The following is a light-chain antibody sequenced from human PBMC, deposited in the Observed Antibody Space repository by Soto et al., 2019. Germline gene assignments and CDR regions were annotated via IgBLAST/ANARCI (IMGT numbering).Light chain of an antibody. Sequence: EIVLTQSPGTLSLSPGERATLSCRANQSVSSSYLAWYQQKPGQAPRLLIYGASSRATGIPDRFSGSGSGTNFPLTISRVEPEDFAVYYCQQYGSSPGFTFGPETKVDIK. CDR2: GAS. CDR3: QQYGSSPGFT. CDR1: QSVSSSY. V-gene: IGKV3-20*01. J-gene: IGKJ3*01.